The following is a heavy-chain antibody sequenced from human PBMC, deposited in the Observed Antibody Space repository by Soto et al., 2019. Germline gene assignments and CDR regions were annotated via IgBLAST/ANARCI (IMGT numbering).Heavy chain of an antibody. Sequence: GGSLRLSCAVSGFTFSSYAMHWVRQAPGKGLEWVAVISYDGSNKYYADSVKGRFTISRDNSKNTLYLQMNSLRAEDTAVYYCARDSDFWSGYYNYYYYGMDVWGQGTTVTVSS. V-gene: IGHV3-30-3*01. J-gene: IGHJ6*02. CDR2: ISYDGSNK. CDR1: GFTFSSYA. D-gene: IGHD3-3*01. CDR3: ARDSDFWSGYYNYYYYGMDV.